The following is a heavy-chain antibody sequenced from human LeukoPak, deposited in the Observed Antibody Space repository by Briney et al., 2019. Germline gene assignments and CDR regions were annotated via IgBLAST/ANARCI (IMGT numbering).Heavy chain of an antibody. D-gene: IGHD6-19*01. V-gene: IGHV3-30*18. Sequence: GGSLRLSCAASGFTFSSYGMHWVRQAPGKGLEWVAVISYDGSNKYYADSVKGRFTISRDNSKNTLYLQMNSLRAEDTAVYYCAKDRVAVAGTAEYYYYGMDVWGQGTTVTVSS. J-gene: IGHJ6*02. CDR2: ISYDGSNK. CDR3: AKDRVAVAGTAEYYYYGMDV. CDR1: GFTFSSYG.